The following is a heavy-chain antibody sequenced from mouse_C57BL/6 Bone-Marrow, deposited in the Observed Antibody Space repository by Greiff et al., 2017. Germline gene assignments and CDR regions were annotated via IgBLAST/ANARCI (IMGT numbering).Heavy chain of an antibody. J-gene: IGHJ1*03. V-gene: IGHV1-75*01. CDR3: ARGGGSSYDWYFDV. D-gene: IGHD1-1*01. Sequence: QVQLKQSGPELVKPGASVKISCKASGYTFTDYYINWVKQRPRQGLEWIGWIFPGSGSTYYTEKFKGKATLTVDKSSSTAYMLLSSLTSEDSAVYFCARGGGSSYDWYFDVWGTGTTVTVSS. CDR2: IFPGSGST. CDR1: GYTFTDYY.